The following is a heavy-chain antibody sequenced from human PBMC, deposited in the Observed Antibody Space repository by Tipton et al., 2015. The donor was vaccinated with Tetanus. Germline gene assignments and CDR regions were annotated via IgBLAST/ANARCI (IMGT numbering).Heavy chain of an antibody. CDR2: IKPDGGEK. V-gene: IGHV3-7*01. CDR1: GGSISSFY. J-gene: IGHJ4*02. Sequence: LSLTCTVSGGSISSFYWYWIRQPPGKGLEWVANIKPDGGEKYYVDSVKGRFTISRDNAKNSLYLQMSSLRAEDTAVYYCATDPQMAYWGQGTLVTVSS. D-gene: IGHD5-24*01. CDR3: ATDPQMAY.